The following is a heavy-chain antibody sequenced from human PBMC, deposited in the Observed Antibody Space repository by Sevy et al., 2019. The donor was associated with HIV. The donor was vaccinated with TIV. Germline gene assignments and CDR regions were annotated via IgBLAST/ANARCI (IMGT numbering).Heavy chain of an antibody. V-gene: IGHV3-23*01. CDR1: GFTFSSYA. CDR2: ISGRGGST. J-gene: IGHJ4*02. Sequence: GGSLRLSCAASGFTFSSYAMSWVRQAPGKGLEWVSAISGRGGSTYYADSVKGRFTISRDNSKNTLYLQMNSLRAEDTAVYYCAKSRGIVVSPPLVYFDYWGQGTLVTVSS. CDR3: AKSRGIVVSPPLVYFDY. D-gene: IGHD3-22*01.